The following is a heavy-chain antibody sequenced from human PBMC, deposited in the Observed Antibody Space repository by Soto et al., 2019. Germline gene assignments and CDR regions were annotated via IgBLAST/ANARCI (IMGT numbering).Heavy chain of an antibody. D-gene: IGHD3-3*01. J-gene: IGHJ4*02. V-gene: IGHV3-66*01. Sequence: GGSLRLSCAASGFTLSSYSMHWARQAPGKGLEWVSVIYSGGTTYYADSVKGRFIISRDDSKNTLYLQMNSLRAEDTAVYYCARDGRFLYYWGQGTLVTVSS. CDR1: GFTLSSYS. CDR3: ARDGRFLYY. CDR2: IYSGGTT.